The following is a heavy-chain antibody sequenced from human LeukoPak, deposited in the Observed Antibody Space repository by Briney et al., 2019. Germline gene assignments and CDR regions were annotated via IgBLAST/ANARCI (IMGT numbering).Heavy chain of an antibody. D-gene: IGHD6-6*01. CDR3: AKESAARPSPNWFDP. J-gene: IGHJ5*02. CDR2: ISGSGGST. CDR1: GFTFSSYA. Sequence: GSLRLSCAASGFTFSSYAMSWVRPAPGKGLEWVSAISGSGGSTYYADSVRGRFTISRDNSKNTLYLQMNSLRAEDTAVYYCAKESAARPSPNWFDPWGQGTLVTVSS. V-gene: IGHV3-23*01.